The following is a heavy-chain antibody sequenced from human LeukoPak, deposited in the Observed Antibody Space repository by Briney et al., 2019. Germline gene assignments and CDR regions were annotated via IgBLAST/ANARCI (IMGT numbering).Heavy chain of an antibody. V-gene: IGHV3-30*18. CDR2: ISYDGSNK. Sequence: PGGSLRLSCAASGFTFSSYGMHWVRQAPGKGLEWVAVISYDGSNKYYADSVKGRFTISRDNSKNTLYLQMNSLRAEDTAVYYCAKWGLLWFGELPAAFDIWGQGTMVTVSS. D-gene: IGHD3-10*01. CDR1: GFTFSSYG. CDR3: AKWGLLWFGELPAAFDI. J-gene: IGHJ3*02.